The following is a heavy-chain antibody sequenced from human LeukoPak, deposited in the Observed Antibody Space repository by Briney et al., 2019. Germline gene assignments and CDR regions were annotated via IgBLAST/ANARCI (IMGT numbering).Heavy chain of an antibody. CDR3: ARSDAMDDAFDI. Sequence: GGSLRLSCAASGFTFSNYNMNWVRQAPGKGLEWVSYISSSSGTIYYADSVKGRFTISRDNAKNSLYLQMNSLRAEDTAVYHCARSDAMDDAFDIWGQGTMVTVSS. J-gene: IGHJ3*02. CDR1: GFTFSNYN. CDR2: ISSSSGTI. D-gene: IGHD2-2*01. V-gene: IGHV3-48*01.